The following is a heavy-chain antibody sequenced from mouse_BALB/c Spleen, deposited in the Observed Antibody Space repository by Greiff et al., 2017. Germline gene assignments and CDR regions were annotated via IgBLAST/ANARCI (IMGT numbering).Heavy chain of an antibody. Sequence: VKLQESGAELARPGASVKLSCKASGYTFTSYWMQWVKQRPGQGLEWIGAIYPGDGDTRYTQKFKGKATLTADKSSSTAYMQLSSLASEDSAVYCCARRGIPYYAMDYWGQGTSVTVSS. CDR1: GYTFTSYW. CDR3: ARRGIPYYAMDY. J-gene: IGHJ4*01. V-gene: IGHV1-87*01. CDR2: IYPGDGDT.